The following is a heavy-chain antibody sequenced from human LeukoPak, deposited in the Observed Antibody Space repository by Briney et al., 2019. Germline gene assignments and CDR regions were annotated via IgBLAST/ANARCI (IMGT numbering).Heavy chain of an antibody. J-gene: IGHJ4*02. CDR1: GFSFDTYA. V-gene: IGHV3-33*01. Sequence: PGGSLRLSFAAYGFSFDTYAMQWVRQAPGQGLEWEALIWHDGSHKTYSPSVRGQFTISRDNSNNTVYLQMNKLRPDDAAVYYCAREILGSGSYPDFWGQGTLVTVSS. D-gene: IGHD3-10*01. CDR3: AREILGSGSYPDF. CDR2: IWHDGSHK.